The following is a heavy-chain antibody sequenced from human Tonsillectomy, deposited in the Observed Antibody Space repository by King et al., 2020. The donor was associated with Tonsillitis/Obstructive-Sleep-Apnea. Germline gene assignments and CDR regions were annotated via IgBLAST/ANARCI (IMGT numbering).Heavy chain of an antibody. D-gene: IGHD5-18*01. V-gene: IGHV3-74*01. CDR2: INSEGSNT. CDR3: ASLSRGYSYGFFDY. J-gene: IGHJ4*02. Sequence: VQLVESGGGLVQPGGSLRLSCAASGFTFSSNWMHWVRHAPGKGLVWVSHINSEGSNTRYADSVKGRFTISRDNAKNTLFLQMNSLRAEDTAVYYCASLSRGYSYGFFDYWGQGTLVTVSS. CDR1: GFTFSSNW.